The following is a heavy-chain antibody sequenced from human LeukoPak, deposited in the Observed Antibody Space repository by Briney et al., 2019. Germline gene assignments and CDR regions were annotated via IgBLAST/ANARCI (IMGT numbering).Heavy chain of an antibody. CDR1: GGTFSGYY. V-gene: IGHV4-34*01. CDR2: INQSGST. CDR3: ARGMAPDYWSSPICYSNNWFDP. D-gene: IGHD2-2*02. J-gene: IGHJ5*02. Sequence: SETLSLTCAVYGGTFSGYYWSWIRQPPGKGLEWVGEINQSGSTNYYPSLKSRVTMSVGTYKTMFSLNPTSVTAADTAVYCCARGMAPDYWSSPICYSNNWFDPWGQGTLVTVSS.